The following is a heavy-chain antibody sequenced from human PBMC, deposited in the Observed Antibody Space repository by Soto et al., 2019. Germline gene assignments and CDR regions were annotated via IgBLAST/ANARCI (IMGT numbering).Heavy chain of an antibody. CDR3: AREYYGLLTGYYTDY. V-gene: IGHV3-74*01. D-gene: IGHD3-9*01. CDR2: ISGDGVTT. Sequence: EVQLVESGGDLGQRGGSLRLSCAASGFPFSSYWMHWVRHTPGKGLDWVARISGDGVTTYYAASVTGRFTVSRDNAKNTLSLQISGLRAEDTAVYYCAREYYGLLTGYYTDYWGQGTLVSVSS. J-gene: IGHJ4*02. CDR1: GFPFSSYW.